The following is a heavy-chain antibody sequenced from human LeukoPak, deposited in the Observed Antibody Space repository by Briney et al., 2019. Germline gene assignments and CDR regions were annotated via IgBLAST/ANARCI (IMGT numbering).Heavy chain of an antibody. Sequence: GESLKISCKASGYSFSSYWIAWVRQMPGKGLEWMGIIYPGDSDTRYSPSFQGQVTISADKSISTAYLEWSSLKASDTAIYYCARQGAAGKYYYYYMDVWGKGTTVTVSS. V-gene: IGHV5-51*01. CDR3: ARQGAAGKYYYYYMDV. D-gene: IGHD6-13*01. CDR2: IYPGDSDT. CDR1: GYSFSSYW. J-gene: IGHJ6*03.